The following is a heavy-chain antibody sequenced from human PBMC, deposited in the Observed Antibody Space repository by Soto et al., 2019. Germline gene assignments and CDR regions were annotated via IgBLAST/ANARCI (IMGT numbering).Heavy chain of an antibody. CDR1: GDSISSDKW. Sequence: QVQLQESGPGLVKPSGTLSLTCAVSGDSISSDKWWSWVRQPPGKGLEWIGEIYHSGSTKYNPSLERPXXXSXNMTKNQYSLKLYSVNDADTAVYYCARGETQQQRDYWGQGTLVTVSS. D-gene: IGHD6-25*01. CDR2: IYHSGST. V-gene: IGHV4-4*02. J-gene: IGHJ4*02. CDR3: ARGETQQQRDY.